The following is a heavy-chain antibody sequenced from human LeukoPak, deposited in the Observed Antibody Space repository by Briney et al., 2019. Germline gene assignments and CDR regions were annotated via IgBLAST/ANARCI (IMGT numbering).Heavy chain of an antibody. CDR2: IFKSGAN. Sequence: SETLSLTCAVSGGSISSSTYYWGWVRQPPGKGLGWSGSIFKSGANYSPPSLKSRVTISVDTSNNEFSLKLSSVTAADTAVYYCASHARDPQFDCWGQGTLVTVSS. V-gene: IGHV4-39*01. J-gene: IGHJ4*02. CDR3: ASHARDPQFDC. CDR1: GGSISSSTYY.